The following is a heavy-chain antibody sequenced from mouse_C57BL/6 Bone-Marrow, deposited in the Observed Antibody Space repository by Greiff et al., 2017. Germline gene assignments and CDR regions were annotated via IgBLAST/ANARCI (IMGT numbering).Heavy chain of an antibody. J-gene: IGHJ1*01. Sequence: EVQLVESGGGLVQPGGSMKLSCVASGFTFSNYWMNWVRQSPEKGLEWVAEIRLKSNNYATHYAESVKGRFTISRDDSKSSVYLQMNNLRAEDTGIYYCTGYFDVWGAGTTVTVSS. CDR3: TGYFDV. V-gene: IGHV6-6*02. CDR2: IRLKSNNYAT. CDR1: GFTFSNYW.